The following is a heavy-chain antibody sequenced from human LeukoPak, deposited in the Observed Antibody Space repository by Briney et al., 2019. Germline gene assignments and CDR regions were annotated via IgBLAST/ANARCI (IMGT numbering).Heavy chain of an antibody. D-gene: IGHD3-10*01. CDR2: IIPIFGTA. CDR3: ARARITMVRGVIAFDY. Sequence: ASVKVSCKAFGGTFSSYAISWVRQAPGQGLEWMGGIIPIFGTANYAQKFQGRVTITTDESTSTAYMELSSLRSEDTAVYYCARARITMVRGVIAFDYWGQGTLVTVSS. CDR1: GGTFSSYA. J-gene: IGHJ4*02. V-gene: IGHV1-69*05.